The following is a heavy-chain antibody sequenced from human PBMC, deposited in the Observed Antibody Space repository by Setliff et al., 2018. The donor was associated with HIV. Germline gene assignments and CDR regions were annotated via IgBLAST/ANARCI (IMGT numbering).Heavy chain of an antibody. CDR3: ARNYVSVSLGLDF. Sequence: ASVKVSCKASGYTFTGYYIHWVRLAPGQGLEWMGWINPNSGDTNFAQKFQGRVTVTGDTSISTAYMELNSLTSDDTAVYYCARNYVSVSLGLDFWGQGTLVTVSS. J-gene: IGHJ4*02. D-gene: IGHD3-10*01. CDR1: GYTFTGYY. V-gene: IGHV1-2*02. CDR2: INPNSGDT.